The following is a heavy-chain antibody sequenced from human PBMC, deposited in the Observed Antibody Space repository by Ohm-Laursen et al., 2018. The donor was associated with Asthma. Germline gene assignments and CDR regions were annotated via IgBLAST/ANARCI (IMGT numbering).Heavy chain of an antibody. Sequence: TLSLTWSVSGGSISVFNWSWIRQPPGKGLEWIGYVFDSGSTHYNPSLKSRVTMSADMSKNQFSLKLSSVTAADTAVYYCARGTFYYESTGYYFFDHWGQGALVTVSS. D-gene: IGHD3-22*01. V-gene: IGHV4-59*01. CDR2: VFDSGST. CDR1: GGSISVFN. J-gene: IGHJ4*02. CDR3: ARGTFYYESTGYYFFDH.